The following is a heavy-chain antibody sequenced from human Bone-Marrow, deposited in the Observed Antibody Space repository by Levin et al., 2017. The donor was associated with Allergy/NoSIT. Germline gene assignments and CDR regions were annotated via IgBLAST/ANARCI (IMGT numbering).Heavy chain of an antibody. V-gene: IGHV3-33*01. CDR1: GFAFSNYG. CDR3: ATELNGDTAFDV. Sequence: GESLKISCVASGFAFSNYGMHWVRQAPGKGLEWVANIWSGGGTKFYADSVKGRFTISRDNSRNTLYLQMNSLTAEDTAVYYCATELNGDTAFDVWGQGTMVTVSS. CDR2: IWSGGGTK. D-gene: IGHD4-17*01. J-gene: IGHJ3*01.